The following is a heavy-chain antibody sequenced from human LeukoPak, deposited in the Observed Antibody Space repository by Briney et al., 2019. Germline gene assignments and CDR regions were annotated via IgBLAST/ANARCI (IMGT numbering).Heavy chain of an antibody. CDR1: GGSISSGGLY. J-gene: IGHJ4*02. CDR2: IYTSGST. Sequence: NPSETLSLTCTVSGGSISSGGLYWSWIRQPAGKGLECIGRIYTSGSTNYNPSLKSRVTMSVDTSKNQFSLKLSSVTAADTAVYYCARGEFDGNPGLFDYWGQGTLVTVSS. CDR3: ARGEFDGNPGLFDY. V-gene: IGHV4-61*02. D-gene: IGHD5-24*01.